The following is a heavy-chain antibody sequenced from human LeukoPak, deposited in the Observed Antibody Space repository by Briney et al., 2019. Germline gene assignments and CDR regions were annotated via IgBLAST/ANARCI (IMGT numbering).Heavy chain of an antibody. CDR2: ISGTSLTI. V-gene: IGHV3-11*04. D-gene: IGHD6-6*01. J-gene: IGHJ6*03. Sequence: GGSLRLSCAASAFTFSDYHMSWIRQAPGRGLEWVSYISGTSLTIFYADSVKGRFTVSRDNAKNSLYLQMNSLRAEDTAVYYCARMIADRPHYFYYMDVWGTGTTVTVSS. CDR1: AFTFSDYH. CDR3: ARMIADRPHYFYYMDV.